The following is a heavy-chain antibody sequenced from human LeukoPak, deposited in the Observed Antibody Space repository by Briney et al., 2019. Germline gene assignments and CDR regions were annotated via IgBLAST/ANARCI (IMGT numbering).Heavy chain of an antibody. J-gene: IGHJ4*02. Sequence: PSETLSLTCTVSGGSISSSSYYWGWIRQPPGKGLEWIGSIYYSGSTYYNPSLKSRVTISVDTSKNQFSLKLGSVTAADTAVYYCASSVIRGKGFADYWGQGTLVTVSS. CDR1: GGSISSSSYY. D-gene: IGHD3-16*02. V-gene: IGHV4-39*07. CDR3: ASSVIRGKGFADY. CDR2: IYYSGST.